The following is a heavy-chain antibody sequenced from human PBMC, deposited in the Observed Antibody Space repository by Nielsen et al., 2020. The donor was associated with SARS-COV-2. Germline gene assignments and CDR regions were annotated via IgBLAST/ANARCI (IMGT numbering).Heavy chain of an antibody. CDR3: ARDSVAATGQIYFYGFDV. D-gene: IGHD2-15*01. Sequence: GGSLGLSCAASGFTFSSYWMSWVRQAPGKGLEWVANIKEDGSEKYYVDSVKGRFSISRDNAKNSLYLQMNSLRVEDTAVYYCARDSVAATGQIYFYGFDVWGQGTTVTVSS. J-gene: IGHJ6*02. CDR2: IKEDGSEK. CDR1: GFTFSSYW. V-gene: IGHV3-7*03.